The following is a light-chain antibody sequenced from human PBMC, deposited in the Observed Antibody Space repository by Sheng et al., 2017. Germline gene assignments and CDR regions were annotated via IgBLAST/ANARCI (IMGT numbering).Light chain of an antibody. Sequence: SYKVTQPPSVLVSPGQTARITCSGDAFPKQFASWYQQKPGQAPVMLIYKDSERPSGIPERFSGSNSGTTVTLTITGVQAEDEADYYCQSADTSGTYLVFGGGTKLTFL. CDR1: AFPKQF. CDR3: QSADTSGTYLV. CDR2: KDS. J-gene: IGLJ2*01. V-gene: IGLV3-25*03.